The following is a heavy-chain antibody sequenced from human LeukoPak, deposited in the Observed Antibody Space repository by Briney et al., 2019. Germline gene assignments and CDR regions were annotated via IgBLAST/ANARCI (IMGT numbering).Heavy chain of an antibody. D-gene: IGHD3-22*01. V-gene: IGHV4-4*07. J-gene: IGHJ1*01. CDR1: GGSISSYY. CDR3: ASYDSSGAYFQH. CDR2: IYGTGST. Sequence: PSETLSLTCTVSGGSISSYYWSWIRLPAGKGLEWIGRIYGTGSTDYSPSLRSRVTMSVDTSKNQFSLRMSSVTAADTAVYYCASYDSSGAYFQHWGQGTLVTVSS.